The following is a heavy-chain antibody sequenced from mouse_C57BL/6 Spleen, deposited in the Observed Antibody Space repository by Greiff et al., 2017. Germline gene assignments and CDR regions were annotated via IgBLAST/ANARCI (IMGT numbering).Heavy chain of an antibody. J-gene: IGHJ2*01. Sequence: EVQLQESEGGLVQPGSSMKLSCTASGFTFSDYYMAWVRQVPEKGLEWVANINYDGSSTYYLDSLKSRFIISRDNAKNILYLQMSSLKSEDTATYYCARETVTFDYWGQGTTLTVSS. D-gene: IGHD2-5*01. CDR1: GFTFSDYY. V-gene: IGHV5-16*01. CDR2: INYDGSST. CDR3: ARETVTFDY.